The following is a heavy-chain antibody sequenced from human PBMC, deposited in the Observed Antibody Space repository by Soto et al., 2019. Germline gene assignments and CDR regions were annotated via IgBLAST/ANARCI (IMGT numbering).Heavy chain of an antibody. CDR1: GFTFSSYA. V-gene: IGHV3-30-3*01. D-gene: IGHD3-10*01. J-gene: IGHJ6*02. Sequence: GGSLRLSCAASGFTFSSYAMQWFPQAPVKVLKWVAVISYDGSNKYYADSVKGRFTISRDNSKNTLYLQMNSLRAEDTAVYYCARDGHYYGSGSYYLLQEDYGMDVWGQGTTVNVSS. CDR2: ISYDGSNK. CDR3: ARDGHYYGSGSYYLLQEDYGMDV.